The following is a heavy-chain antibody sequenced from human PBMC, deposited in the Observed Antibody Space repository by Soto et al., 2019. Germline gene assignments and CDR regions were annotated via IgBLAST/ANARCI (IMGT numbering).Heavy chain of an antibody. CDR3: ARDSRWFGALVPLDS. J-gene: IGHJ4*02. Sequence: EVQLVESGGGLVKPGGSLRLSCTAAGFTFSSYSMHWDRQAPGKGLEWVSAISSRSSSIYYADSVKGRFTISRDKAKNSLYLQMTSLRAEDTAVYYCARDSRWFGALVPLDSWGQGTLVTVSS. CDR2: ISSRSSSI. V-gene: IGHV3-21*01. CDR1: GFTFSSYS. D-gene: IGHD3-10*01.